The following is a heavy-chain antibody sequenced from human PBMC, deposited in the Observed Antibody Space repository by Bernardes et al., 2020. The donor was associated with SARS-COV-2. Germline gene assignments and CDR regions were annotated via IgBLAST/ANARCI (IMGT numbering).Heavy chain of an antibody. D-gene: IGHD6-13*01. V-gene: IGHV3-74*01. Sequence: GGSLRLSCAASGFTFSSYWMHWVRQVPGKGLVWVSRINSDGSRTTDADSVKGRFTISRDNAKNTLYLQMNSLRPEDTALYYCARDVSSSRYRIDLDVWGQGTTVIVSS. J-gene: IGHJ6*02. CDR2: INSDGSRT. CDR3: ARDVSSSRYRIDLDV. CDR1: GFTFSSYW.